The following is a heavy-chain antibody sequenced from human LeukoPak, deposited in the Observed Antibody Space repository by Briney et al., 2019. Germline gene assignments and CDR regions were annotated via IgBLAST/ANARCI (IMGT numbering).Heavy chain of an antibody. CDR1: GYSFMRNG. D-gene: IGHD3-16*01. Sequence: GASVKVSCKSSGYSFMRNGISWVRQAPGQGLEWMAWISANSGNTNYAQNFQGRVTLTTDTSTSTAYMELRSLRSDDTAVYYCARDVNYAFDYWGQGSLVTVSS. CDR3: ARDVNYAFDY. V-gene: IGHV1-18*01. J-gene: IGHJ4*02. CDR2: ISANSGNT.